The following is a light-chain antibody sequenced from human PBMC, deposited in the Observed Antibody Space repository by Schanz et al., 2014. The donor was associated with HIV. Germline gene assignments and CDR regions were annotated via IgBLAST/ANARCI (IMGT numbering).Light chain of an antibody. V-gene: IGLV1-44*01. CDR3: AAWDGSLNVWV. Sequence: QSVLTQPPSASGTPGQRVTISCSGSSSNVGSNTVNWYQHLPGTAPKLLMYANNQRASGVPDRFSGSGFGTSASLAITGLRSEDEADYYCAAWDGSLNVWVFGGGTKLTVL. CDR1: SSNVGSNT. CDR2: ANN. J-gene: IGLJ3*02.